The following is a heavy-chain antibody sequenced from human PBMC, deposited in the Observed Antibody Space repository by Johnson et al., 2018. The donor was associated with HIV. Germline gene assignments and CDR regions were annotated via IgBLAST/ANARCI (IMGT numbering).Heavy chain of an antibody. D-gene: IGHD2-21*02. V-gene: IGHV3-30*02. CDR1: GFTFSSYG. CDR3: ATGVVVTAMNDAFDI. J-gene: IGHJ3*02. Sequence: QVQLVESGGNFIQPGGSLRLSCAASGFTFSSYGMHWVRQAPGKGLEWVAFIRYDGSNKYYADSVKGRFTISRDNSKNTLYLQMNSLRAEDTAVYYCATGVVVTAMNDAFDIWGQGTMVTVSS. CDR2: IRYDGSNK.